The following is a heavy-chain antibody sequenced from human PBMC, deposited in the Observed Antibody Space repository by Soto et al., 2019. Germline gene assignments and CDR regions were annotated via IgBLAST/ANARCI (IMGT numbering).Heavy chain of an antibody. Sequence: QVQLQQWGAGLLKPSETLSLTCAVYGGFVSSGSYYWSWIRQPPGKGLEWIGEVSHSGGTHFNPSLKRRVTLSVDTSKNQFSLKMSPVTAADTALYYCARVERGTATTVVDAFDIWGPGTMVTVSS. CDR1: GGFVSSGSYY. D-gene: IGHD1-1*01. J-gene: IGHJ3*02. CDR3: ARVERGTATTVVDAFDI. CDR2: VSHSGGT. V-gene: IGHV4-34*01.